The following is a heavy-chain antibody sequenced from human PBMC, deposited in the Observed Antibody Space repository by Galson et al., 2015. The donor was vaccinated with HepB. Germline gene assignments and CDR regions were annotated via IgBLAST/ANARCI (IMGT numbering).Heavy chain of an antibody. V-gene: IGHV4-59*01. Sequence: SETLSLTCTVSGGSISRFYWSWIRQPPGKGLEWIGFIHYTGVTNYNPSLKSRVTISLDTSKNQFSLRLTSVTAADAAVYYCARLPGYSSGDGDPDSFDLWGHRTMVTV. J-gene: IGHJ3*01. CDR2: IHYTGVT. D-gene: IGHD6-19*01. CDR3: ARLPGYSSGDGDPDSFDL. CDR1: GGSISRFY.